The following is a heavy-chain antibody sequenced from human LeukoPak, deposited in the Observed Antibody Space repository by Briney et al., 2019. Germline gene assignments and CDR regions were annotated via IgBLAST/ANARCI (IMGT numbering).Heavy chain of an antibody. CDR3: ARLLDSSGYYSTDY. Sequence: SETLSLTCAVYGGSFSGYYWSWIRQPPGKGLEWIGEINHSGSTNYNPSLKSRVTISVDTSKNQFSLKLSSVTAADTAVYYCARLLDSSGYYSTDYWGQGTLVTVSS. CDR2: INHSGST. V-gene: IGHV4-34*01. J-gene: IGHJ4*02. CDR1: GGSFSGYY. D-gene: IGHD3-22*01.